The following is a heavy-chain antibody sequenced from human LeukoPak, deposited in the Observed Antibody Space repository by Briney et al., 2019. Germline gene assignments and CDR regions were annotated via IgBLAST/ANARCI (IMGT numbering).Heavy chain of an antibody. V-gene: IGHV4-59*08. J-gene: IGHJ3*02. D-gene: IGHD5-18*01. Sequence: SETLSLTCTVSGGSISSYYWSWIRQPPGKGLEWIGYIYYSGSTNYNPSLKSRVTISVDTSKNQFSLKLSSVTAADTAVYYCAAGSGYSYGPPAAFDIWGQGTMVTVSS. CDR1: GGSISSYY. CDR2: IYYSGST. CDR3: AAGSGYSYGPPAAFDI.